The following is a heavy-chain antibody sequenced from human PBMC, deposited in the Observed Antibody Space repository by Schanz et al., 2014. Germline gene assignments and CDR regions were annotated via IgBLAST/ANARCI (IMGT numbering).Heavy chain of an antibody. D-gene: IGHD2-15*01. CDR3: ARRLSTVVSPLDY. V-gene: IGHV3-30-3*01. J-gene: IGHJ4*02. Sequence: VQLVESGGGVVQPGRSLRLACAASGFTFSSYAMYWVRLAPGKGLEWVALISDDGTNKDYADSVDGRFTISRDNFKNTVDLQMNRLKPDDTAVYFCARRLSTVVSPLDYWGQGTLVAVSS. CDR2: ISDDGTNK. CDR1: GFTFSSYA.